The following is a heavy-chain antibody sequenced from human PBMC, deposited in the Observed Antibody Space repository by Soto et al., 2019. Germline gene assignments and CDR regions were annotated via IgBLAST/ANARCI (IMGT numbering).Heavy chain of an antibody. CDR2: VYFSGST. V-gene: IGHV4-59*03. J-gene: IGHJ4*02. D-gene: IGHD3-9*01. CDR3: AAYDSEGYFDY. CDR1: GDSITNFH. Sequence: SDTLSLTCSVFGDSITNFHWSWIRQPPGKGLEWIGYVYFSGSTKYNPSLKSRVIMSIDTSKNEFSLKLTSVTAADSAAYFCAAYDSEGYFDYWGQGALVTVSS.